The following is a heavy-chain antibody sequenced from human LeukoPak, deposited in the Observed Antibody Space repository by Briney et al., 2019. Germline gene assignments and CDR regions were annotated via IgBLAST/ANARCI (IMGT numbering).Heavy chain of an antibody. D-gene: IGHD3-10*01. CDR3: ARRGGGNAIDY. V-gene: IGHV4-30-2*01. CDR2: IYHSGST. CDR1: GGSLSSGGYY. J-gene: IGHJ4*02. Sequence: SQTLSLTCTVFGGSLSSGGYYWSWIRQTPGKGLEWIGYIYHSGSTYYNPSLKSRVTISVDRSKNQFSLKLSSVTAADTAVYYCARRGGGNAIDYWGQGTLVTVSS.